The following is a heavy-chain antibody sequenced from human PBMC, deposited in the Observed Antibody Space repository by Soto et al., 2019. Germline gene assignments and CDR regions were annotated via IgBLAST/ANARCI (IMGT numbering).Heavy chain of an antibody. V-gene: IGHV1-69*12. CDR3: ARGSGGSSYYYYGMDV. D-gene: IGHD2-15*01. CDR2: SIPIFGKA. Sequence: QVQLVQSGAEVKKPGSSVKVSCKASGGTFSSYAINWVRQAPGQGLEWMGGSIPIFGKANYAQKFQGRVTITADESTSTAYMELSSLRSEDTAVYYCARGSGGSSYYYYGMDVWGQGTTVTVSS. J-gene: IGHJ6*02. CDR1: GGTFSSYA.